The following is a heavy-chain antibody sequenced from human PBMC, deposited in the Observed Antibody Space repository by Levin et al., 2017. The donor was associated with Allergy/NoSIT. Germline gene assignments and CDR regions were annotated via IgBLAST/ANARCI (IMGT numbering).Heavy chain of an antibody. CDR1: GYGFSNYP. J-gene: IGHJ3*01. Sequence: AASVKVSCKASGYGFSNYPLNWVRQAPGQGPEWMGWINTKSGDPNYAQGFTGRYVFSMDKSVSTAYMEITSLKAEDTAVYYCARQDGDDGTTAFDVWGQGTKVTVSS. V-gene: IGHV7-4-1*02. CDR2: INTKSGDP. CDR3: ARQDGDDGTTAFDV. D-gene: IGHD1/OR15-1a*01.